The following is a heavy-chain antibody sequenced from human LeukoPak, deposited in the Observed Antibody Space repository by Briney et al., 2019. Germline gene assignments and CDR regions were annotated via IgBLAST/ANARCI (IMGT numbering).Heavy chain of an antibody. CDR1: GGSISSGGYY. Sequence: SETLSLTCTVSGGSISSGGYYWSWIRQHPGKGLEWIGYIYYSESTYYNPSLKSRVTISVDTSKNQFSLKLSSVTAADTAVYYCARRIGSSYLKVYYYGMDVWGQGTTVTVSS. CDR3: ARRIGSSYLKVYYYGMDV. V-gene: IGHV4-31*03. J-gene: IGHJ6*02. D-gene: IGHD6-13*01. CDR2: IYYSEST.